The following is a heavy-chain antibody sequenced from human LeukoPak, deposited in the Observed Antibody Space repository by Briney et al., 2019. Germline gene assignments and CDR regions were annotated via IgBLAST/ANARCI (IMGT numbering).Heavy chain of an antibody. CDR1: GFTFSTFA. J-gene: IGHJ4*02. V-gene: IGHV3-23*01. CDR3: ATYRQVLLPFDS. D-gene: IGHD2-8*02. CDR2: IFPSGGEI. Sequence: GGPLRLSCAASGFTFSTFAMIWVRQPPGKGLEWVSSIFPSGGEIHYADSVRGRFTISRDNSKSTLSLRMNSLRAEDTAIYYCATYRQVLLPFDSWGQGTLVTVSS.